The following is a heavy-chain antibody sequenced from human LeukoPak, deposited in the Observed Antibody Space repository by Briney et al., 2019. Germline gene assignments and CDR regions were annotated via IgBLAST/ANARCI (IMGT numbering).Heavy chain of an antibody. V-gene: IGHV4-59*01. Sequence: SETLSLTCAVYGGSFSGYYWSWIRQPPGKGLEWIGYIYYSGSTNYNPSLKSRVTISVDTSKNQFSLKLSSVTAADTAVYYCARATDDYGGSVDYWGQGTLVTVSS. CDR3: ARATDDYGGSVDY. CDR2: IYYSGST. D-gene: IGHD4-23*01. J-gene: IGHJ4*02. CDR1: GGSFSGYY.